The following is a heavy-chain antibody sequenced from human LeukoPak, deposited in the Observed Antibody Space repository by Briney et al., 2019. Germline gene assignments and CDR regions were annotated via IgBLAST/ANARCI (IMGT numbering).Heavy chain of an antibody. CDR3: ARGQQLVD. CDR1: GFTFSSYW. D-gene: IGHD6-13*01. V-gene: IGHV3-74*01. CDR2: TDGSST. J-gene: IGHJ4*02. Sequence: GGSLRLSCAASGFTFSSYWMHWVRQAPGKGLVWVSRTDGSSTSYADSVKGRFTISRDNAKNTLYLQMNSLRAEDTAVYYCARGQQLVDWGQGTLATVSS.